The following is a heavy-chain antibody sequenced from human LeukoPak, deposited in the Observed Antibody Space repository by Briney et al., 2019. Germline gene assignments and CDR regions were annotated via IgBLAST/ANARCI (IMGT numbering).Heavy chain of an antibody. J-gene: IGHJ4*02. D-gene: IGHD2/OR15-2a*01. Sequence: GGPLRLSCAASGFTFSSYKMIWVRQAPGKGLEWVSYITTSGTTTYYADSLKGRFTISGDNAKNSLYLQMNSLRAEDTAVYYCARVLFHSLAVFDYWGRGTLVTVSS. V-gene: IGHV3-48*03. CDR3: ARVLFHSLAVFDY. CDR1: GFTFSSYK. CDR2: ITTSGTTT.